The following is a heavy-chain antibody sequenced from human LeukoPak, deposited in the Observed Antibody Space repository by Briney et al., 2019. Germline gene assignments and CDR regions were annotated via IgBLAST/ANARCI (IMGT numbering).Heavy chain of an antibody. D-gene: IGHD2/OR15-2a*01. V-gene: IGHV3-53*01. CDR2: IYSGGST. CDR3: AKEGAGGTTFYSDFDY. CDR1: GFTVSSNY. Sequence: GGSLRLSCAASGFTVSSNYMSWVRQAPGKGLEWVSVIYSGGSTYYADSVKGRFTISRDNSKNTLYLQMNSLRAEDTAVYYCAKEGAGGTTFYSDFDYWGQGTLVTVSS. J-gene: IGHJ4*02.